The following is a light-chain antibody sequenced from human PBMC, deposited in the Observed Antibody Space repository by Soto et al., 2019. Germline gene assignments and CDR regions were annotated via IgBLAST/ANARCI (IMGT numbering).Light chain of an antibody. CDR2: DVS. V-gene: IGLV2-14*01. CDR1: SSDVGGYNY. Sequence: SALTQPASVSGSPGQSITISYTGTSSDVGGYNYVSWYQQHPGKAPKLMIYDVSNRPSGVSNRFSGSKSGNTASLTISGLQAEDEADYYCSSYTSSSPYVFGTGTKVTVL. J-gene: IGLJ1*01. CDR3: SSYTSSSPYV.